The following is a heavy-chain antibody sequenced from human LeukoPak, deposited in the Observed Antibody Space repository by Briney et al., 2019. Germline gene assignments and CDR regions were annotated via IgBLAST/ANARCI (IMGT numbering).Heavy chain of an antibody. Sequence: GGSLRLSCAASGFTVSSNYMSWVRQAPGKGLEWVSVIYSGGSTYYADSVEGRFTISRDNSKNTLYPQMNSLRAEDTAVYYCARDFDSSSYFDYWGQGTLVTVSS. CDR3: ARDFDSSSYFDY. CDR1: GFTVSSNY. J-gene: IGHJ4*02. V-gene: IGHV3-53*01. CDR2: IYSGGST. D-gene: IGHD6-13*01.